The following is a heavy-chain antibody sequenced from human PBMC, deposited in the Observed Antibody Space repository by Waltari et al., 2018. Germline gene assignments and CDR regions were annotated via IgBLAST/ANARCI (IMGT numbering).Heavy chain of an antibody. V-gene: IGHV3-7*03. Sequence: EVQLVESGGGLVQPGGSLRLSCAASGFTFSSYWMSWVRQAPGKGLEWVANIKQDGSEKYYVDSGKGRFTISRDNAKNSLYLQMNSLRAEDTAVYYCARGPQYDSSGYYGAFDIWGQGTMVTVSS. CDR3: ARGPQYDSSGYYGAFDI. J-gene: IGHJ3*02. CDR2: IKQDGSEK. D-gene: IGHD3-22*01. CDR1: GFTFSSYW.